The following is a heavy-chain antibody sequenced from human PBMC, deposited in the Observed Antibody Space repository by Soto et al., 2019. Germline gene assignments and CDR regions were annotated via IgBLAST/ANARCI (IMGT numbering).Heavy chain of an antibody. Sequence: LRSTVVDGNIGGGGYRWSWIRKKPGKGLEWIGYIYHSGSTYYNPCLKSRVTISVDRSKNQFSLNLSSVTAADSAVYDGARMMAVVTTYDYWGQGTLVTVSS. CDR1: DGNIGGGGYR. J-gene: IGHJ4*02. D-gene: IGHD2-2*01. CDR2: IYHSGST. V-gene: IGHV4-30-2*01. CDR3: ARMMAVVTTYDY.